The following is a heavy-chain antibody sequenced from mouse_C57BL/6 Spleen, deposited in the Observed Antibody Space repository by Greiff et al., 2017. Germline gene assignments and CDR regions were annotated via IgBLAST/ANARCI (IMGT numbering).Heavy chain of an antibody. D-gene: IGHD1-1*01. CDR1: GYTFTSYG. CDR3: ARYRRTTVVAPYAMDY. V-gene: IGHV1-81*01. J-gene: IGHJ4*01. Sequence: QVQLQQSGAELARPGASVKLSCKASGYTFTSYGISWVKQRTGQGLEWIGEIYPRSGNTYYNEKFKGKATLTAAKSSSTAYMELRSLTSEDSAVYFCARYRRTTVVAPYAMDYWGQGTSVTVSS. CDR2: IYPRSGNT.